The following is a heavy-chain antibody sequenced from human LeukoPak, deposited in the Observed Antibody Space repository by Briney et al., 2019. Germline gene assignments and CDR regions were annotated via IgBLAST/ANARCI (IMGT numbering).Heavy chain of an antibody. CDR3: ARARGWQPNYYYYYMDV. CDR2: IWYDGSNK. J-gene: IGHJ6*03. V-gene: IGHV3-33*07. Sequence: GGSLRLSCIPSGFTFNSYAMFWVRQAPGKGLEWVSLIWYDGSNKYYADSVKGRFTISRDNSKNTLYLQMNSLRAEDTAVYYCARARGWQPNYYYYYMDVWGTGTTVTVSS. D-gene: IGHD2-15*01. CDR1: GFTFNSYA.